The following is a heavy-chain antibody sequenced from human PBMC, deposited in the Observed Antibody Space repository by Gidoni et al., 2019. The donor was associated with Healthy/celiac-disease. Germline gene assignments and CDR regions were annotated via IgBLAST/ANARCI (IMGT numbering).Heavy chain of an antibody. J-gene: IGHJ5*02. D-gene: IGHD4-17*01. CDR3: ARSIYDGDSTNWFDP. CDR1: GYTFPSYG. V-gene: IGHV1-18*01. Sequence: QVQLVQSGAEVKKPGASVKVSCKASGYTFPSYGISWVRQAPGQGLEWMGWISAYNGNTNYAQKLQGRVTMTTVTSTSTAYMELRSLRSDDTAVYYCARSIYDGDSTNWFDPWGQGTLVTVSS. CDR2: ISAYNGNT.